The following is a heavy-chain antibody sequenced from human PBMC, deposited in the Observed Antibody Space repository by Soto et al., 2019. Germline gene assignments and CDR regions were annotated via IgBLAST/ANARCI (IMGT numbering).Heavy chain of an antibody. J-gene: IGHJ6*02. D-gene: IGHD6-6*01. CDR2: ISSSSSYI. CDR1: GFTFSSYS. CDR3: ARASSGDLLAYYYYYYGMDV. V-gene: IGHV3-21*01. Sequence: GGSLRLSCAASGFTFSSYSINWVRQAPGKGLEWVSSISSSSSYIYYADSAKGRFTISRDNAKNSLYLQMNSLRAEDTAVYYCARASSGDLLAYYYYYYGMDVWGQGTTVTVSS.